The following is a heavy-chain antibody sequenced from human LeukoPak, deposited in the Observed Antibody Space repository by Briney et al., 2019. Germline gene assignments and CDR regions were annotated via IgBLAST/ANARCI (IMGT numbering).Heavy chain of an antibody. CDR1: GFTFSSYA. V-gene: IGHV3-23*01. D-gene: IGHD3-22*01. Sequence: GGSLRLSCAASGFTFSSYAMSWVRQAPGKGREWVSAISGSGGSTYYADSVKGRFTISRDNSKTTLYLQMNSLIAEDTAVYYCAKDHSSAAYYYDSSGHYYFDYWGQGTLVTVSS. J-gene: IGHJ4*02. CDR2: ISGSGGST. CDR3: AKDHSSAAYYYDSSGHYYFDY.